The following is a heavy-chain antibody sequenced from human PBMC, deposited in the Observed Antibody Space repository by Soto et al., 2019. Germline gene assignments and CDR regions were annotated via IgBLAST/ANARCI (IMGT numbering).Heavy chain of an antibody. J-gene: IGHJ4*02. CDR3: AGEGEVDSSGYYYGIDY. Sequence: EVQLVESGGGLVQPGGSLRLSCAASGFTFSSYSMNWVRQAPGKGLEWVSYISSSSSTIYYADSVKGRFTISRDNARNALVLQMNSQRAEDTAVYYCAGEGEVDSSGYYYGIDYWGQGTRVTVSS. V-gene: IGHV3-48*01. D-gene: IGHD3-22*01. CDR1: GFTFSSYS. CDR2: ISSSSSTI.